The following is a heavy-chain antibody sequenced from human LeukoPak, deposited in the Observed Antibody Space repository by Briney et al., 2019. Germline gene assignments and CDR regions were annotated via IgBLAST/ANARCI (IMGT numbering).Heavy chain of an antibody. J-gene: IGHJ3*02. V-gene: IGHV1-69*13. CDR1: GGTXSSYA. CDR2: IIPIFGTA. Sequence: GASVKVSCKASGGTXSSYAISWVRQAPGQGLEWMGGIIPIFGTANYAQKFQGRVTITADESTSTAYMELSSLRSEDTAVYYCAGVGDMVRGVDAFDIWGQGTMVTVSS. CDR3: AGVGDMVRGVDAFDI. D-gene: IGHD3-10*01.